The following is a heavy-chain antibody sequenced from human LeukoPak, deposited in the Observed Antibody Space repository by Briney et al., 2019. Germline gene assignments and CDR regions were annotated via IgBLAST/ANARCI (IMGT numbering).Heavy chain of an antibody. CDR2: ISYGGSNK. CDR1: GFTFNSYA. D-gene: IGHD5-12*01. V-gene: IGHV3-30*04. Sequence: GRSLRLSCAASGFTFNSYAIHWVRQAPGKGLEWVAVISYGGSNKYYADSVKGRFTISRDNSKNTLYLQLNSLRPEDTAVYYCARDQLAYSGYDTLFDYWGQGTLVTVSS. CDR3: ARDQLAYSGYDTLFDY. J-gene: IGHJ4*02.